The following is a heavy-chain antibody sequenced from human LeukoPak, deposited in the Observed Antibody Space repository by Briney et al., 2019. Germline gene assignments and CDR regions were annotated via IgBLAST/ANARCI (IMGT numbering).Heavy chain of an antibody. CDR3: ARVLRSWELLPEAGY. J-gene: IGHJ4*02. D-gene: IGHD1-26*01. Sequence: GGSLRLSCAASGFTFSSYWMHWVRQAPGKGLVWVSRINSDGSSTSYADSVKGRFTISRDNAKNTLYLQMNSLRAEDTAVYYRARVLRSWELLPEAGYWGQGTLVTVSS. V-gene: IGHV3-74*01. CDR2: INSDGSST. CDR1: GFTFSSYW.